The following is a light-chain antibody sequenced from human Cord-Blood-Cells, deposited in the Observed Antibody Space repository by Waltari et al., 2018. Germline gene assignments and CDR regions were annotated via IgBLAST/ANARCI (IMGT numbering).Light chain of an antibody. Sequence: QSVLTQPPSASGTPGQRVTISCSGSSSNIGSNYVYWYQQLPGTAPKLLSYRNNQRPSGVPDRFAGSKSGTAASLAISGLRSEDEADYYCAAWDDSLRGGVFGGGTKLTVL. CDR2: RNN. CDR3: AAWDDSLRGGV. V-gene: IGLV1-47*01. CDR1: SSNIGSNY. J-gene: IGLJ3*02.